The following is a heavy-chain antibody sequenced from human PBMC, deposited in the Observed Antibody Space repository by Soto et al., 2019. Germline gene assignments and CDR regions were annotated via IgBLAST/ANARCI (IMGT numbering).Heavy chain of an antibody. CDR3: ARDPGYCSSTSCYTGNYYYYGMDV. V-gene: IGHV3-33*01. J-gene: IGHJ6*02. D-gene: IGHD2-2*02. CDR2: IWYDGSNK. CDR1: GFTFSSYG. Sequence: SLRLSCAASGFTFSSYGMHWVRQAPGKGLEWVAVIWYDGSNKYYADSVKGRFTISRDNSKNTLYLQMNSLRAEDTAVYYCARDPGYCSSTSCYTGNYYYYGMDVWGQGTTVTVSS.